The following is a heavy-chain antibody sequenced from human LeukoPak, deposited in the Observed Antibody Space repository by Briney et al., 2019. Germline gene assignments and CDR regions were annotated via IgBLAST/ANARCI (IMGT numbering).Heavy chain of an antibody. CDR3: ARERNPGRGHPFES. CDR1: GDSITSYY. CDR2: IYYSGST. Sequence: SETLSLTCTVSGDSITSYYWNWIRQPPGKGLEWIGFIYYSGSTNYNPPLKSRVTISVDTSKNQFSLKLNSVTAADTAVYFCARERNPGRGHPFESWGQGPLITVSS. J-gene: IGHJ4*02. V-gene: IGHV4-59*01. D-gene: IGHD1-14*01.